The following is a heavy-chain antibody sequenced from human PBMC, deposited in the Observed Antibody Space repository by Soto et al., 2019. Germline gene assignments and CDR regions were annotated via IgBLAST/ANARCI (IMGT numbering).Heavy chain of an antibody. CDR2: IYYSGST. Sequence: SSETLSLTCTVSGGSVSSGSYYWSWIRQPPGKGLEWIGYIYYSGSTNYNPSLKSRVTLSVDTYKNQFSLKLSSVTAADTAVYYCAREDSSSWYSWFDSWGQGTLVTVSS. CDR3: AREDSSSWYSWFDS. J-gene: IGHJ5*01. D-gene: IGHD6-13*01. CDR1: GGSVSSGSYY. V-gene: IGHV4-61*01.